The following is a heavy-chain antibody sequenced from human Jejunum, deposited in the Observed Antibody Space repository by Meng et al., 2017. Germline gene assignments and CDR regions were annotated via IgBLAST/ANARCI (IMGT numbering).Heavy chain of an antibody. J-gene: IGHJ6*02. Sequence: ASVKVSCKASGYTFSYYSMHWVRQAPGQRPEWMGWINVDSGNTKYSRNLQGRVTITRDTSTNTAYMELRSLRFEDTALYYCARVEGDGYNYFYHYYGMDVWGQGTTVPSP. CDR3: ARVEGDGYNYFYHYYGMDV. CDR2: INVDSGNT. D-gene: IGHD5-24*01. V-gene: IGHV1-3*01. CDR1: GYTFSYYS.